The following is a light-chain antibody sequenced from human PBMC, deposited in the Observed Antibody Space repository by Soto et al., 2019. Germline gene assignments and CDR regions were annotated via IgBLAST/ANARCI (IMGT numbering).Light chain of an antibody. CDR2: GAS. J-gene: IGKJ1*01. CDR1: QSVSSNY. V-gene: IGKV3-20*01. Sequence: EIVLTQSPGTLSLSPGERATPSCRASQSVSSNYLAWYQQKPGQAPRPLIYGASSRATGIPDRFSGSGAGTGFTLTISRLEPEDFAVYYCQQYSSSPWTFGQGTKV. CDR3: QQYSSSPWT.